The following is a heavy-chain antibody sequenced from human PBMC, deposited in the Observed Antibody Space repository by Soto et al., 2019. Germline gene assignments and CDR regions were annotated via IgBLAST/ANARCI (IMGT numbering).Heavy chain of an antibody. J-gene: IGHJ3*02. CDR2: ISSSGSTI. CDR1: GFTFSDYY. CDR3: ARVADYIWGTHPVGAFDI. Sequence: GGSLRLSCAASGFTFSDYYMSWIRQAPGKGLEWVSYISSSGSTIYYADSVKGRFTISRDNAKNSLYLQMNSLRAEDTAVYYWARVADYIWGTHPVGAFDIWGQGTMVTVSS. D-gene: IGHD3-16*01. V-gene: IGHV3-11*01.